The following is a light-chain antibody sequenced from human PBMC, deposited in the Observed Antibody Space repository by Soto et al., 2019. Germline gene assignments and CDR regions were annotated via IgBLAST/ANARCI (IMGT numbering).Light chain of an antibody. CDR1: QSVSDW. CDR2: DAS. V-gene: IGKV1-5*01. CDR3: HQYNSYTWT. J-gene: IGKJ1*01. Sequence: DIQVTQSPSTLSASVGDRVTITCRASQSVSDWLAWYQQKPGKAPKLLIYDASRLESAVPSRFSGSGSQTEFTLTISSLHPDDFATYYCHQYNSYTWTFGQGTKVDIK.